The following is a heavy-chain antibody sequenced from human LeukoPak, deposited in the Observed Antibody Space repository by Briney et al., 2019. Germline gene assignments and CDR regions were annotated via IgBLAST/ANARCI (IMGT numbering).Heavy chain of an antibody. CDR1: GGSFSGYY. CDR3: ARGSGQTAVGY. Sequence: SETLSLTCAVYGGSFSGYYWSWIRQPPGKGLEWIGEINHSGSTNYNPSLKSRVTISVDTSKNQFSLKLSSVTAADTAVYYCARGSGQTAVGYWGQGTLVTVSS. J-gene: IGHJ4*02. D-gene: IGHD4-23*01. CDR2: INHSGST. V-gene: IGHV4-34*01.